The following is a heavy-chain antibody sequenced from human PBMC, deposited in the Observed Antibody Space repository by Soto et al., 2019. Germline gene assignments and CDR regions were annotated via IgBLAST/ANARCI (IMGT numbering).Heavy chain of an antibody. V-gene: IGHV3-9*01. Sequence: EVQLVEAGGGLVQPGRSLRLSCAASGFTFGDYAMNWVRQVPGKGPEWDSGITWNSDRINYANSVKGRFTISRENAKNSLYLQMNSLRVEDTALYYCAKTLAPYYYYGMDVWGQGTTVTVSS. CDR1: GFTFGDYA. CDR3: AKTLAPYYYYGMDV. CDR2: ITWNSDRI. D-gene: IGHD3-10*01. J-gene: IGHJ6*02.